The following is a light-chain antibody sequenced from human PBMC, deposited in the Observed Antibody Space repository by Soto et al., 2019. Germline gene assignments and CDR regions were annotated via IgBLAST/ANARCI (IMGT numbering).Light chain of an antibody. Sequence: DIQMTQSPSSLSASVGDTVTITCRASQGISSYLAWYQQKPGKAPRLLIYGASTLQSGVPSRFSGSRSGTHFTLTISSLEPEDFAVYYCQQRSNWPPITFGQGTRLEIK. J-gene: IGKJ5*01. V-gene: IGKV1-27*01. CDR1: QGISSY. CDR2: GAS. CDR3: QQRSNWPPIT.